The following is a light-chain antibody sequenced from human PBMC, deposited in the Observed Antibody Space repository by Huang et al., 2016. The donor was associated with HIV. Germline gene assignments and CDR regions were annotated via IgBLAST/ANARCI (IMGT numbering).Light chain of an antibody. V-gene: IGKV1-33*01. CDR1: QDLNNY. CDR2: DAS. J-gene: IGKJ1*01. Sequence: DIQMTQSPSSLSAFVGDRVTITFQASQDLNNYLNWYQQKPGKAPKLLIYDASNLETGVPSRFSGIGSGTYFTFTINSLQPEDIGTYYCQQYENLPWTFGQGTKVEIK. CDR3: QQYENLPWT.